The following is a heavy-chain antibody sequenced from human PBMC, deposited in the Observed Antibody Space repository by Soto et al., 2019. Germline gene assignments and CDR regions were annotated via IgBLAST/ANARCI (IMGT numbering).Heavy chain of an antibody. CDR2: MNPNSGNT. CDR1: GYTFGNND. V-gene: IGHV1-8*01. CDR3: ARMATSGTLNWFDP. Sequence: GASVKVSCKASGYTFGNNDISWVRQATGQGLEWMGWMNPNSGNTGYAQKFQGRVSMTRNTSITTAYLELSSLRSDDMAIYYCARMATSGTLNWFDPWGQGTLVTVSS. J-gene: IGHJ5*02.